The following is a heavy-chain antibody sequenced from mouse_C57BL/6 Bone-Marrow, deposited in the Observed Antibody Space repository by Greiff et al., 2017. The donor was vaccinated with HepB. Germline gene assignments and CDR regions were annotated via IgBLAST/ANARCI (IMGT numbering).Heavy chain of an antibody. CDR2: IRLKSDNYAT. V-gene: IGHV6-3*01. Sequence: EVKLQESGGGLVQPGGSMKLSCVASGFTFSNYWMNWVRQSPEKGLEWVAQIRLKSDNYATHYAESVKGRFTISRDDSKSSVYLQMNNLRAEDTGIYYCSYYYYFDYWGQGTTLTVSS. CDR3: SYYYYFDY. J-gene: IGHJ2*01. D-gene: IGHD2-10*01. CDR1: GFTFSNYW.